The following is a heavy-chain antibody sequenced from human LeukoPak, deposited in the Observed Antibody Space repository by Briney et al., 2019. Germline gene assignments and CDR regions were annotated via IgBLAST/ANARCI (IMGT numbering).Heavy chain of an antibody. Sequence: SETLSLTCTVSGGSISSYFWSWIRQSPGKGLEWIGYIYYSGSTYYNPSLKSRVTISVDTSKNQFSLKLSSVTAADTAVYYCAREFTELRSLNWFDPWGQGTLVTVSS. D-gene: IGHD3-3*01. J-gene: IGHJ5*02. CDR2: IYYSGST. CDR3: AREFTELRSLNWFDP. CDR1: GGSISSYF. V-gene: IGHV4-59*06.